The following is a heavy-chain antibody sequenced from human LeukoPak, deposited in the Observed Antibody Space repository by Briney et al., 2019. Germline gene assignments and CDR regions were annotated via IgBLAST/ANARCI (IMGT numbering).Heavy chain of an antibody. D-gene: IGHD1-26*01. J-gene: IGHJ6*03. CDR2: INPSGGST. CDR3: ARDSSGSHYYYYMDV. V-gene: IGHV1-46*01. CDR1: GYTFTSYY. Sequence: ASVKVSCKASGYTFTSYYMHWVRQAPGQGLEWMGIINPSGGSTSYAQKFQGRVTMTRDTSTSTVYMELSSLRSEDTAVYYCARDSSGSHYYYYMDVWGKGTTVTVSS.